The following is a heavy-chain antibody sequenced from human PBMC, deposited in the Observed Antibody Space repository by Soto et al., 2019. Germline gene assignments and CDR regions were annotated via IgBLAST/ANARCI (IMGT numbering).Heavy chain of an antibody. J-gene: IGHJ4*02. CDR1: GFTFSSYA. CDR2: ISGSGGST. Sequence: EVQLLESGGGLVQLGGSLRLSCAASGFTFSSYAMSWVRQAPGKGLEWVSAISGSGGSTYYADSVKVRFTISRDNSKNTLYLQMNSLRAEDTAVYYCAKDLYSSSSEDFDYWGQGTLVTVSS. CDR3: AKDLYSSSSEDFDY. D-gene: IGHD6-6*01. V-gene: IGHV3-23*01.